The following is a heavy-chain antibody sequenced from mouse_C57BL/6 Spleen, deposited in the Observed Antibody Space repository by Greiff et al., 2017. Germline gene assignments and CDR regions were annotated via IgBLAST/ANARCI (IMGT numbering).Heavy chain of an antibody. Sequence: VQLQQSGPELVKPGASVKISCKASGYTFTDYYMNWVKQSHGKSLEWIGDINPNNGGTSYNQKFKGKATLTVDKSSSTAYMELRSLTSEDSAVYYCARAGLRRGFDYWGQGTTLTVSS. CDR1: GYTFTDYY. J-gene: IGHJ2*01. D-gene: IGHD2-2*01. CDR2: INPNNGGT. CDR3: ARAGLRRGFDY. V-gene: IGHV1-26*01.